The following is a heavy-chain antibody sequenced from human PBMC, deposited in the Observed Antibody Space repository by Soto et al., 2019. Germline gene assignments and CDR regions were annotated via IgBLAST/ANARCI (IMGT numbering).Heavy chain of an antibody. Sequence: EVQLLESGGGLVQPGGSLRLSCAASGFTFSNYAMSWVRQAPGEGLEWVSGIGGSGGSTYYADSVKGRFTISRDNSKNTLYLQMNSLRAEDTAVYYCAKDHVSGWSYNWFDPWGQGTLVTVSS. CDR3: AKDHVSGWSYNWFDP. CDR1: GFTFSNYA. CDR2: IGGSGGST. V-gene: IGHV3-23*01. J-gene: IGHJ5*02. D-gene: IGHD6-19*01.